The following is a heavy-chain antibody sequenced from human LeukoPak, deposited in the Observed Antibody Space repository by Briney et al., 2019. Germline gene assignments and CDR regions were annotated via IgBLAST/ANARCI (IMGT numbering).Heavy chain of an antibody. Sequence: SQTLSLTCTVSGGSISSGAYSWSWIPPPPGKGLEWIGYIYYSDSFYNPSLKSRVTILVETYKHQFSLRLYSVPAADAAVYYCAREGEYSYCQPVDYWGQGTLVTVSS. CDR1: GGSISSGAYS. CDR3: AREGEYSYCQPVDY. CDR2: IYYSDS. D-gene: IGHD5-18*01. J-gene: IGHJ4*02. V-gene: IGHV4-30-4*07.